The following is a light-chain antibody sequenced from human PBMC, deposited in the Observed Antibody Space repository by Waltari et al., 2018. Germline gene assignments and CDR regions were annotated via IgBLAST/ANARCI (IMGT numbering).Light chain of an antibody. CDR2: GAS. Sequence: ETVLTQSPGTLSLSPGDRASLSCRASQSVTGSYITWYQQRPGQAPSLLIYGASNRATGIPDRCSGSRSGTEFTLTISRLERDDFAVYYCQQYGDARWTFGQGTKVEIK. V-gene: IGKV3-20*01. CDR3: QQYGDARWT. J-gene: IGKJ1*01. CDR1: QSVTGSY.